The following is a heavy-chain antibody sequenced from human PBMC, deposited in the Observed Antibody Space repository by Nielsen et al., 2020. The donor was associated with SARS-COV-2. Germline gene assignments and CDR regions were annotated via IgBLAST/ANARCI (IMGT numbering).Heavy chain of an antibody. Sequence: LSLTCAASGFTFSSYSMDWVRQAPGKGLEWVSSISSSSSYIYYADSVKGRFTISRDNAKNSLYLQMNSLRAEDTAVYYCASTGSTSCYDYWGQGTLVTVSS. CDR1: GFTFSSYS. CDR3: ASTGSTSCYDY. D-gene: IGHD2-2*01. V-gene: IGHV3-21*01. J-gene: IGHJ4*02. CDR2: ISSSSSYI.